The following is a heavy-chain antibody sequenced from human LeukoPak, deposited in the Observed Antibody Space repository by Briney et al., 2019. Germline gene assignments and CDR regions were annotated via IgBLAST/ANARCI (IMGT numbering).Heavy chain of an antibody. J-gene: IGHJ4*02. Sequence: PGGSLRLSCAASGFTFSTYGMNWVRQAPGKGLEWVSAISGSGNTTYYADSVKGRFTISRDNSKNTLYLQMNSLRAEDTAIYYCANRKMGSPFDNWGQGTQVTVSS. V-gene: IGHV3-23*01. CDR2: ISGSGNTT. CDR3: ANRKMGSPFDN. D-gene: IGHD2-8*01. CDR1: GFTFSTYG.